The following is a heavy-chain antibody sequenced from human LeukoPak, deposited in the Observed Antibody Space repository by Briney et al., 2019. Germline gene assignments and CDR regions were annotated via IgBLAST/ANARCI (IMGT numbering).Heavy chain of an antibody. CDR2: IYYSGST. Sequence: PSETLSLTCTVSAGSMSSSSYYWGWIRQPPGKGLEWIGSIYYSGSTDYNPSLKSRAIISVDTSKNQFSLRLISVTAADTAVYYCARHFPHMDYSGWKQGWFDPWGQGTLVTVSS. V-gene: IGHV4-39*01. CDR1: AGSMSSSSYY. J-gene: IGHJ5*02. D-gene: IGHD6-19*01. CDR3: ARHFPHMDYSGWKQGWFDP.